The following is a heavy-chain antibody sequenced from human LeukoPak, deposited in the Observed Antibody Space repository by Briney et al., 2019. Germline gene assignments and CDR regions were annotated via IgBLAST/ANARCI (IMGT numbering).Heavy chain of an antibody. CDR1: GFTFDDYA. D-gene: IGHD3-10*01. CDR2: ISWNSGSI. Sequence: GRSLRLSCAASGFTFDDYAMHWVRQAPGKGLEWVSGISWNSGSIGYADSVKGRFTISRDNAKNSLYLQMNSLRAEDTALYYCAKGDYYGSGSPFDCWGQGTLVTVSS. V-gene: IGHV3-9*01. J-gene: IGHJ4*02. CDR3: AKGDYYGSGSPFDC.